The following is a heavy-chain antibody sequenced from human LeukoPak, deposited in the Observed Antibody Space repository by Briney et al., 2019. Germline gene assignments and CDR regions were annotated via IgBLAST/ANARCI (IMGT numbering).Heavy chain of an antibody. CDR2: ISGSGGST. V-gene: IGHV3-23*01. Sequence: GGSLRLSCAASGFTFSSYGMSRVRQAPGKGLEWVSAISGSGGSTYYADSVKGRFTISRDNSKNTLYLQMNSLRAEDTALYHCARRHYDYVWGSYRYAGAFDIWGQGTMVTVSS. D-gene: IGHD3-16*02. J-gene: IGHJ3*02. CDR3: ARRHYDYVWGSYRYAGAFDI. CDR1: GFTFSSYG.